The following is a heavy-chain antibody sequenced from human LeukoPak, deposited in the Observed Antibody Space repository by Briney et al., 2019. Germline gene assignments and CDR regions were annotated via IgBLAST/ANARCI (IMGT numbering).Heavy chain of an antibody. D-gene: IGHD4-23*01. J-gene: IGHJ4*02. V-gene: IGHV3-30*04. CDR1: GFTFSSYA. Sequence: GGSLRLSCAASGFTFSSYAIHWVRQAPGKGLEWVAIISYDGSEKYYADSMKGRFTISRDNSKNTMDLQMNSLRVEDTAVYYCARESEGNDYWGQGTLVTVSS. CDR2: ISYDGSEK. CDR3: ARESEGNDY.